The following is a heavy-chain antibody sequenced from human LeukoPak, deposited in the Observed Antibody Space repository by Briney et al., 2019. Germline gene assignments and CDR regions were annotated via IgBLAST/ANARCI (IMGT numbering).Heavy chain of an antibody. V-gene: IGHV1-2*02. CDR1: GYTFTGYY. CDR3: ARVGIVVGRDAFDI. D-gene: IGHD2-21*01. Sequence: GASVKVSCKASGYTFTGYYMHWVRQAPGQGLEWMGWINPNSGGTNYAQKFQGRVTMTRDMSISTAYMELSRLRSDDTAVYYCARVGIVVGRDAFDIWGQGTMVTVSS. CDR2: INPNSGGT. J-gene: IGHJ3*02.